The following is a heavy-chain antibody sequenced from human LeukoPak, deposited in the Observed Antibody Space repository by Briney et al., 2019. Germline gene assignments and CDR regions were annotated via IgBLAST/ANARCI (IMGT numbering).Heavy chain of an antibody. CDR3: AREDLAAFDY. CDR1: GFTFSSYW. J-gene: IGHJ4*02. D-gene: IGHD2-15*01. Sequence: GGSLRLSCAASGFTFSSYWMHWVRQAPGKGPVWVSRINSDGSSTSYADSVKGRFTISRDNAKNTLYLQMNSLRAEDTAVYYCAREDLAAFDYWGQGTLVTVSS. V-gene: IGHV3-74*01. CDR2: INSDGSST.